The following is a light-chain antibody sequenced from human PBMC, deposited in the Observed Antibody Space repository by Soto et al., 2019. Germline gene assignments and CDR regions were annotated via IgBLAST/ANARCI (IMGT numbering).Light chain of an antibody. CDR2: GAS. CDR3: QQYGSSRWT. CDR1: QSVSNSY. Sequence: EIVLSQSPGTLSLPPGERATLSCRASQSVSNSYLAWYQQKPGRAPRLLIYGASSRATDIPDRFSGSGSGTDFTLTISRLEPVDSAVYYCQQYGSSRWTFGEGAKVDIK. J-gene: IGKJ1*01. V-gene: IGKV3-20*01.